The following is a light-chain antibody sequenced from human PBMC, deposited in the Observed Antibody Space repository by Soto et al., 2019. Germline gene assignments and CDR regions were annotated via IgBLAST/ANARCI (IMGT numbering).Light chain of an antibody. V-gene: IGKV1-39*01. Sequence: IQMTQSPSSLSASVGESVTITCRASHYISNFLNWYQQKPGKAPILLIYGASNLESGVPSRFSGSGSGTHFTLAISSLQPEDFANYYCQQTYSVWTFGEGTNVEIK. CDR1: HYISNF. J-gene: IGKJ1*01. CDR2: GAS. CDR3: QQTYSVWT.